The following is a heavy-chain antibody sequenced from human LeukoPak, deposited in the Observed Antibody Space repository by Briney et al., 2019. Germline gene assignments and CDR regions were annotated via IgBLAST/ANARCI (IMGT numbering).Heavy chain of an antibody. CDR3: ARDSLTNYAEDC. Sequence: GGSLRLSCAASGFTFSSYAMHWVRQAPGKGLEWVAVISYDGSNKYYADSVKGRFTISRDNSKSTLYLQMNSLRAEDTAVYYCARDSLTNYAEDCWGQGTLVTVSS. CDR2: ISYDGSNK. V-gene: IGHV3-30-3*01. J-gene: IGHJ4*02. D-gene: IGHD1-7*01. CDR1: GFTFSSYA.